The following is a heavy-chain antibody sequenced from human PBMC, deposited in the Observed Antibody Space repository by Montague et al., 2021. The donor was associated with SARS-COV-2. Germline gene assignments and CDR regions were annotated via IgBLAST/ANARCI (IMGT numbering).Heavy chain of an antibody. CDR2: IWHGGST. D-gene: IGHD2-8*01. J-gene: IGHJ6*02. CDR3: ARTSQYCTPTNCYLPNAMDV. Sequence: SETLSLTCTVSGYSITHAHYWGWIRQPPGKGLEWIGNIWHGGSTYYNPSLKSRVTISVDTSNNQFSLKLASVTAADTAVYYCARTSQYCTPTNCYLPNAMDVWGQGTTGTVSS. CDR1: GYSITHAHY. V-gene: IGHV4-38-2*02.